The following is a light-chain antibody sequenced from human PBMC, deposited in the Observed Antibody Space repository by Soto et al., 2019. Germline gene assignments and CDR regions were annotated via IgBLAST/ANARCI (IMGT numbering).Light chain of an antibody. CDR1: QSVSSY. Sequence: EIVLTQSPATLSLSPGERATLSCRASQSVSSYLAWYQQKPGQAPRLLIYDASNRATGIPARFSGSGSGTDFPLTTSRLAPEAFAVYYCQQRSNWPPTFGQGTNVDIK. CDR3: QQRSNWPPT. V-gene: IGKV3-11*01. J-gene: IGKJ1*01. CDR2: DAS.